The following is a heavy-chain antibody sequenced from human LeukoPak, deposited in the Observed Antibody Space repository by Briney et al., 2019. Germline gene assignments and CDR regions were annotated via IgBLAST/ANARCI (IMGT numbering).Heavy chain of an antibody. CDR2: ISYNGSP. J-gene: IGHJ6*03. V-gene: IGHV4-59*08. Sequence: SETLSLTCTVSGGSISSYYWTWIRQPPGKGLDWIGYISYNGSPNYNPALQSRVTISVDTSKNHFSLSLSSVTAADTAVYYCARERNQYYYYYYMDVWGKGTTVTVSS. CDR3: ARERNQYYYYYYMDV. CDR1: GGSISSYY. D-gene: IGHD1-14*01.